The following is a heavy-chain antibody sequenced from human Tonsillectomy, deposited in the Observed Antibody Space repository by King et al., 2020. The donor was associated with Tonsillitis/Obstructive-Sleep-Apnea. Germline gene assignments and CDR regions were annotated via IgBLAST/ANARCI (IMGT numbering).Heavy chain of an antibody. CDR1: GFSLSTSGMC. Sequence: TLKESGPALVKPTQTLTLTCTFSGFSLSTSGMCVSWIRQPPGKALEWLARIDWDDDKYYSTSLKTRLTISKDTSKNQVVLTMTNMDSVDTATYYCAPASWTSSRAHYFDYWGQGTLVTVSS. D-gene: IGHD2-2*01. V-gene: IGHV2-70*11. CDR2: IDWDDDK. CDR3: APASWTSSRAHYFDY. J-gene: IGHJ4*02.